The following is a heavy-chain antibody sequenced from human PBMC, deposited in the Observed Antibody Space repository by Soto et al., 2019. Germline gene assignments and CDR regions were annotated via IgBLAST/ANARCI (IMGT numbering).Heavy chain of an antibody. CDR2: ISHAGSNK. Sequence: QVQLVESGGGVVQPGRSLRLSCAASGFTFSSYGMHWVRQAPGKGLEWVAVISHAGSNKYYADSVKGRFTISRDNSKNTLYLQMNSLRAEDTAVYYCAKANNSSSRYSYGMDVWGQGTTVTVSS. V-gene: IGHV3-30*18. CDR1: GFTFSSYG. J-gene: IGHJ6*02. D-gene: IGHD6-13*01. CDR3: AKANNSSSRYSYGMDV.